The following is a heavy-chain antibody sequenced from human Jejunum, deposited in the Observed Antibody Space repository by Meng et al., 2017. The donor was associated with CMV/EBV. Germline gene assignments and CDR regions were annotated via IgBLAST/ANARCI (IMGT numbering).Heavy chain of an antibody. V-gene: IGHV4-59*01. CDR2: IDYSGGT. Sequence: VSGGSISGYFGNWMRQSPEKGLAGIEKIDYSGGTKYHPTLKTRVTTSVDTSKSQSSRNLTSVNAADTAVYFCARGWGTTSPWDSWGQGTLVTVSS. CDR3: ARGWGTTSPWDS. J-gene: IGHJ4*02. CDR1: GGSISGYF. D-gene: IGHD3-16*01.